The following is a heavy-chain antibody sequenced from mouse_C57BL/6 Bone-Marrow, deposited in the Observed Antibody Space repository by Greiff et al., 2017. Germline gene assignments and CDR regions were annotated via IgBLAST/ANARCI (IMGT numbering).Heavy chain of an antibody. V-gene: IGHV1-15*01. CDR3: TREGYGNFAGFAY. J-gene: IGHJ3*01. D-gene: IGHD2-10*02. CDR2: IDPETGGT. CDR1: GYTFTDYE. Sequence: VQLQQSGAELVRPGASVTLSCKASGYTFTDYEMHWVKQTPVHGLEWIGAIDPETGGTAYNQKFKGKAILTAAKSSSAAYMELRSLTSEDSAVYYCTREGYGNFAGFAYWGQGTLVTVSA.